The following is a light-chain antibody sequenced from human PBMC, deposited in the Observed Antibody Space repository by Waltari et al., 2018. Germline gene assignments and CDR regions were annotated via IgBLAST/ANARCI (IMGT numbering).Light chain of an antibody. CDR2: AVR. CDR1: SSDVGSYNY. J-gene: IGLJ2*01. CDR3: ASYTSSSTI. V-gene: IGLV2-14*01. Sequence: QSALTQPASVSGSPGQSITISCTGTSSDVGSYNYVSWYQQHPGNAPKPMISAVRNRPSGVSNRFSGYKSGNTASLTISGLQAEDEADYYCASYTSSSTIFGGGTNLTVL.